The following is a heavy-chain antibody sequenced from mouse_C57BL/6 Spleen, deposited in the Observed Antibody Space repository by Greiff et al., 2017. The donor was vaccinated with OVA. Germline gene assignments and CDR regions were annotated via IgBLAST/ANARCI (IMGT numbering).Heavy chain of an antibody. CDR2: INPNYGTT. D-gene: IGHD2-1*01. Sequence: EVQLQQSGPELVKPGASVKISCKASGYSFTDYNMNWVKQSNGKSLEWIGVINPNYGTTSYNQKFKGKATLTVDQSSSTAYMQLNSLTSEDSAVYYCASGGIYYGNYVTAWFAYWGHGTLVTVSA. CDR3: ASGGIYYGNYVTAWFAY. V-gene: IGHV1-39*01. CDR1: GYSFTDYN. J-gene: IGHJ3*01.